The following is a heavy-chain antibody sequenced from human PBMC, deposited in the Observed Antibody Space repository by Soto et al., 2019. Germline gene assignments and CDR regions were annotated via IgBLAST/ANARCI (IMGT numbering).Heavy chain of an antibody. CDR1: GFTFSSYD. CDR3: ARGGSTGDAVMTGYFDL. D-gene: IGHD7-27*01. Sequence: GGSLRLSCAASGFTFSSYDMHWVRQATGKGLEWVSAIGTAGDTYYPGSVKGRFTISRENAKNSLYLQMNSLRAGDTAVYYCARGGSTGDAVMTGYFDLWGRGTLVTVSS. V-gene: IGHV3-13*01. J-gene: IGHJ2*01. CDR2: IGTAGDT.